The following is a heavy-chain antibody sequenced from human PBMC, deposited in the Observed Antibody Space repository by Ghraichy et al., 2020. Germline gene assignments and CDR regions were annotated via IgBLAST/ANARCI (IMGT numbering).Heavy chain of an antibody. Sequence: GESLNISCVGSGFVFSSHWMTWVRQAPGKGLEWVADIIQDGSVTNYGDSVKGRFTISRDNAKNALYLQMNSLRGDDTAVYYCARLYRDASIYDYWGQGTLVTVSS. CDR1: GFVFSSHW. CDR3: ARLYRDASIYDY. J-gene: IGHJ4*02. V-gene: IGHV3-7*01. CDR2: IIQDGSVT. D-gene: IGHD2-21*01.